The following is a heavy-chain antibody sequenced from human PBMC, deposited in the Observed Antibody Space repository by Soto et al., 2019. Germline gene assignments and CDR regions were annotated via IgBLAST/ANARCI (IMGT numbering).Heavy chain of an antibody. J-gene: IGHJ6*02. CDR2: ICPGDSET. D-gene: IGHD1-26*01. CDR1: GYNFTNYW. Sequence: PGESLKISCKGSGYNFTNYWIGWVRQMPGKGLEWMGIICPGDSETRYSPSFQGQVTISADKSISAAYLQWSSLKASDTATYYCARLGGATVLFYYGMDVWGQGTTVTVS. V-gene: IGHV5-51*01. CDR3: ARLGGATVLFYYGMDV.